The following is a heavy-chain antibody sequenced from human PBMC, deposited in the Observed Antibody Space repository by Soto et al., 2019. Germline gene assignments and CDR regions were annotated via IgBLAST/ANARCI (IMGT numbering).Heavy chain of an antibody. D-gene: IGHD2-8*01. J-gene: IGHJ6*02. CDR2: ISYAGDNN. V-gene: IGHV3-30*03. Sequence: QVHLVESGGGMVQPGGSLRLSCTPSGFTFRNYGLHWVRQAPGKGLEWGALISYAGDNNYYTDSARGRFTVSRDNFKITLLLHMDSLRPEATAVYSSVTKIMGHAAHSDAMDGWGQGTTVTVS. CDR3: VTKIMGHAAHSDAMDG. CDR1: GFTFRNYG.